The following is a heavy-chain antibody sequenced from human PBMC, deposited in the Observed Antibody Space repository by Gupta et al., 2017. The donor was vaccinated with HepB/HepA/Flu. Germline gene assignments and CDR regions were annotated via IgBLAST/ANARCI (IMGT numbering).Heavy chain of an antibody. CDR2: ADSSGNT. CDR1: GVSITSYY. J-gene: IGHJ6*03. D-gene: IGHD4-11*01. V-gene: IGHV4-59*01. CDR3: AREGDYKYYYYIDV. Sequence: QVRLQESGPALVKPSETLSLTCTVSGVSITSYYWSWIRQSPGKGLEWIGYADSSGNTNYSPSLESRVSISVDTSKNQFSPRLTSVTAADSAVYFCAREGDYKYYYYIDVWGTGTTVSVSS.